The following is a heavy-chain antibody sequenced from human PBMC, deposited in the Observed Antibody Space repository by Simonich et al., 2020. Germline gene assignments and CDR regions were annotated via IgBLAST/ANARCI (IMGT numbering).Heavy chain of an antibody. J-gene: IGHJ3*02. D-gene: IGHD5-12*01. V-gene: IGHV3-48*03. Sequence: PGGSLRLSCAASGFTFSSYEMNWVRQAPGKGLEWVSYISSSGSTIYYADSVKGRFTISRDTAKNSLYLQMNSLRAEDTAVYYCAREKWLRFAFDIWGQGTMVTVSS. CDR1: GFTFSSYE. CDR3: AREKWLRFAFDI. CDR2: ISSSGSTI.